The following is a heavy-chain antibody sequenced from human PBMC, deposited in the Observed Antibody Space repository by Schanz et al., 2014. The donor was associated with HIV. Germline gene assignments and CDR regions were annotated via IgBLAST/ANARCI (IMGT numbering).Heavy chain of an antibody. J-gene: IGHJ6*02. CDR1: GFTFSIYG. D-gene: IGHD2-15*01. CDR3: AKTVVVVVAATHEMDV. Sequence: VQLVESGGGLVQPGRSLRLSCAASGFTFSIYGMHWVRQAPGKGLEWVAIISFDGSNKYYADSVKGRFTIARDNSKNTLYLQMNSLRAEDTAVYYCAKTVVVVVAATHEMDVWGQGTTVTVSS. CDR2: ISFDGSNK. V-gene: IGHV3-30*18.